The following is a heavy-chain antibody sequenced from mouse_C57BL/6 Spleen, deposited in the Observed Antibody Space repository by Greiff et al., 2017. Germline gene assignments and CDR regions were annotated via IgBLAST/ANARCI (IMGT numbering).Heavy chain of an antibody. J-gene: IGHJ4*01. CDR1: GYTFTDYN. CDR3: ARGGYYGSSYGSYAMDY. D-gene: IGHD1-1*01. V-gene: IGHV1-18*01. Sequence: VQLQQSGPELVKPGASVKIPCKASGYTFTDYNMDWVKQSHGKSLEWIGDINPNNGGTIYNQKFKGKATLTVDKSSSTAYMELRSLTSEDTAVYYCARGGYYGSSYGSYAMDYWGQGTSVTVSS. CDR2: INPNNGGT.